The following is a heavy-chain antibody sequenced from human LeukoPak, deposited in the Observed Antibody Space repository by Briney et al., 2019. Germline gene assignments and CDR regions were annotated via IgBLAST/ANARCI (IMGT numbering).Heavy chain of an antibody. Sequence: GESLKISCKGSGYSFTSYWIGWVRQMPGKGLEWMGIIYPGDSDTRYSPSFQGQVTISADKSISTAYLQWSSLKVSDTAMYYCARPRIVVVPAAASWYFDLWGRGTLVTVSS. D-gene: IGHD2-2*01. CDR1: GYSFTSYW. J-gene: IGHJ2*01. CDR2: IYPGDSDT. CDR3: ARPRIVVVPAAASWYFDL. V-gene: IGHV5-51*01.